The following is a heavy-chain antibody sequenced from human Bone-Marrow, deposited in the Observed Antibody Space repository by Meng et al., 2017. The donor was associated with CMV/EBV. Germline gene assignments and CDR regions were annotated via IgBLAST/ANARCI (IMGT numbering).Heavy chain of an antibody. D-gene: IGHD5-18*01. CDR3: ARWGGYSPFDY. CDR1: GFTFSSYG. J-gene: IGHJ4*02. V-gene: IGHV3-30*02. Sequence: GESLKISCAASGFTFSSYGMHWVRQAPGKGLEWVAFIRYDGSNKYYADSVKGRFTISRDNAKNSLYLQMNSLRAEDTAVFYCARWGGYSPFDYWGQGTLVTVSS. CDR2: IRYDGSNK.